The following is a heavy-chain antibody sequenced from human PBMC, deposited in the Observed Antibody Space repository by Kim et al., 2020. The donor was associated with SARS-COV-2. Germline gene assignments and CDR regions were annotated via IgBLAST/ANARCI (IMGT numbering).Heavy chain of an antibody. CDR3: ARNRFGGVIGGFDY. J-gene: IGHJ4*02. CDR1: GGSISSYY. V-gene: IGHV4-59*08. CDR2: IYYSGST. D-gene: IGHD3-16*02. Sequence: SETLSLTCTVSGGSISSYYWSWIRQPPRKGLEWIGYIYYSGSTNYNPSLKTRVTISVDTSKNQLSLKLSSVTAADTAVYYCARNRFGGVIGGFDYWGQGT.